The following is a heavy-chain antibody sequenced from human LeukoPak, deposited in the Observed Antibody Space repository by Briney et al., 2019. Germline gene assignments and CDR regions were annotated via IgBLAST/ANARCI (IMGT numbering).Heavy chain of an antibody. CDR1: GGTFSSYA. J-gene: IGHJ6*02. V-gene: IGHV1-69*13. CDR2: IIPIFGTA. CDR3: ASLSGSYFATPRGSGMDI. Sequence: SVKVSCKASGGTFSSYAISWVRQAPGQGLEWMGGIIPIFGTANYAQKFQGRVTITADESTSTAYMELSSLRSEDTAVYYCASLSGSYFATPRGSGMDIWGQGTTVTVSS. D-gene: IGHD1-26*01.